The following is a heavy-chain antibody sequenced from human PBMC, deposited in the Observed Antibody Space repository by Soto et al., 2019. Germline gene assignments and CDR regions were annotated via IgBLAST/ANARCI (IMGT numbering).Heavy chain of an antibody. J-gene: IGHJ4*02. CDR1: GYSFTSYL. V-gene: IGHV1-46*01. CDR2: INPSDGST. D-gene: IGHD5-12*01. Sequence: ASVKVSCKXSGYSFTSYLMHWVRQAPGQGLDWMGLINPSDGSTTYSQKVQGRITMTRDTSTSTVYMELSSLRSEDTALYFCAFSGYDSDFSRYFDHWGQGTPVTVS. CDR3: AFSGYDSDFSRYFDH.